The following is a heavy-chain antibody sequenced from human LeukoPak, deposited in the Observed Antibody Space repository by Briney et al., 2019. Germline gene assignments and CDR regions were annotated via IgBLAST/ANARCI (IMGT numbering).Heavy chain of an antibody. V-gene: IGHV4-38-2*02. CDR3: ARIVVVTAISPYYYYYMDV. CDR2: IYHSGST. D-gene: IGHD2-21*02. J-gene: IGHJ6*03. CDR1: GYSISSGYY. Sequence: EPSETLSLTCTVSGYSISSGYYWGWIRQPPGKGLEWIGSIYHSGSTYYNPSLKSRVTISVDTSKNQFSLKLSSVTAADTAVYYCARIVVVTAISPYYYYYMDVWGKGTTVTIS.